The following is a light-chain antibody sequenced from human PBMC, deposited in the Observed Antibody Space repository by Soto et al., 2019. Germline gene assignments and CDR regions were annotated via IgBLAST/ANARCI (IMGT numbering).Light chain of an antibody. CDR3: QQYDSYSPYT. CDR1: QSISSW. Sequence: DIQMTQSPSTLSASVGDRVTITCRASQSISSWLAWYQQKPGKAPKLLIYKASSLESGVPSRFSGSGSGTELTLTISRLQPDDFATYYCQQYDSYSPYTFGKWTMLEIK. CDR2: KAS. J-gene: IGKJ2*01. V-gene: IGKV1-5*03.